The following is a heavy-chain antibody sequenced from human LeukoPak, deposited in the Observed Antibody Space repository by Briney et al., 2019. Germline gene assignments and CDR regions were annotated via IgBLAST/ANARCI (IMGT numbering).Heavy chain of an antibody. CDR2: MNPNSGNT. CDR1: GYTFTSYD. CDR3: ARARYYDYVWGSYRYFDY. D-gene: IGHD3-16*02. V-gene: IGHV1-8*03. Sequence: ASVKVSCKASGYTFTSYDSNWVRQATGQGLEWMGWMNPNSGNTGYAQKFQGRVTITRNTSISTAYMELSSLRSEDTAVYYCARARYYDYVWGSYRYFDYWGQGTLVTVSS. J-gene: IGHJ4*02.